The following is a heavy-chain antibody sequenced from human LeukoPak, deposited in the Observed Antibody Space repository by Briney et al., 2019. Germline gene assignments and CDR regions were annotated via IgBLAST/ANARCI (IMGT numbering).Heavy chain of an antibody. D-gene: IGHD3-3*01. CDR2: IYTSGNT. Sequence: SETLSLTCTVSGGSLSSSSSYWSWIRQPAGKGLEWIGRIYTSGNTNYNPSLKSRVTLSVDTSKNQFSLKLRSVNAADTAGYYCARLGRFLDLYVWGKGTTVTVSS. CDR1: GGSLSSSSSY. V-gene: IGHV4-61*02. J-gene: IGHJ6*04. CDR3: ARLGRFLDLYV.